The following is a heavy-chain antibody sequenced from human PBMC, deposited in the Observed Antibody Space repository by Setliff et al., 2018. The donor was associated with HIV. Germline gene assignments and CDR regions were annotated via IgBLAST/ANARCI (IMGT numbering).Heavy chain of an antibody. J-gene: IGHJ4*02. V-gene: IGHV4-34*01. CDR2: LSPSGTT. Sequence: ASETLSLTCTVYGGSFSNYYTNWIRQPPGKGLEWIGELSPSGTTRSNPSLQSRVTISLDTSNNQFSLKLTSVTAADTAIYYCAREGIAFNPGDYWGQGTLVTVSS. CDR3: AREGIAFNPGDY. CDR1: GGSFSNYY.